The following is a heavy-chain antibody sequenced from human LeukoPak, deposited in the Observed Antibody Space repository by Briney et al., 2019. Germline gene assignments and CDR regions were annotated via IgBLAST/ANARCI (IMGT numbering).Heavy chain of an antibody. D-gene: IGHD2-21*02. V-gene: IGHV4-34*01. Sequence: SETLSLTCAVYGGSFSGYYWSWIRQPPGKGLEWIGEINHSGSTNYNPSLKSRVTISVDMSKNQFSLKLSSVTAADTAVYYCARLVCGGDCYSDYWGQGTLVTVSS. CDR3: ARLVCGGDCYSDY. CDR1: GGSFSGYY. J-gene: IGHJ4*02. CDR2: INHSGST.